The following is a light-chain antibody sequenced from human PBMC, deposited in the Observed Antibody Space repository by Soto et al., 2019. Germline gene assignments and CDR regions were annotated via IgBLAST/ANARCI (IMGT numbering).Light chain of an antibody. CDR1: QSVSRNY. Sequence: EIVLTQSPGTLSLSPGERATLSCRASQSVSRNYLAWYQHKPGQAPTLLIYGASRRTPGIPDRFSGRGSGTDFTLTISGLEPEDFAVYYCQQYGVSPRTFGQGTKVEIK. J-gene: IGKJ1*01. CDR3: QQYGVSPRT. V-gene: IGKV3-20*01. CDR2: GAS.